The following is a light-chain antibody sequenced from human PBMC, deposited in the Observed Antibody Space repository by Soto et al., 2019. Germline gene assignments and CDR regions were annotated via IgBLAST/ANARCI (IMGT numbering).Light chain of an antibody. J-gene: IGKJ2*01. CDR3: PPYDTYWT. V-gene: IGKV1-5*01. CDR2: DAS. CDR1: QNIYNW. Sequence: DIQMTHSPSTLSASVVYRFTITCLASQNIYNWLAWHQQQPGKAPTVLIYDASRLESGVPSRFSGSGSGTEFPLTLNSLPPDDLATYYCPPYDTYWTFGQGT.